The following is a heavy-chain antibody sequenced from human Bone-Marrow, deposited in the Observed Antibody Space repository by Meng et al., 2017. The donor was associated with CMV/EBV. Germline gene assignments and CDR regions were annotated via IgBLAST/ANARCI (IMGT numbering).Heavy chain of an antibody. CDR2: ITESGGTT. J-gene: IGHJ4*02. Sequence: SGFTFSNYGMGWVRQAPGKGLEWVSAITESGGTTYYADSVKGRFTISRDNSKNTLYLQMNSLRAEDSAVYYCAKRVGGTASRYFDNWGQGTLVTVSS. V-gene: IGHV3-23*01. D-gene: IGHD2-15*01. CDR3: AKRVGGTASRYFDN. CDR1: GFTFSNYG.